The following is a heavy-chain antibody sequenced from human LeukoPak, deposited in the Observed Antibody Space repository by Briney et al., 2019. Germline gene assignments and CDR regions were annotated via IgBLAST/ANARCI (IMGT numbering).Heavy chain of an antibody. D-gene: IGHD3-22*01. CDR2: IWYDGSNK. V-gene: IGHV3-33*01. Sequence: PGRSLRLSCAASGFTFSSYGMHWVRQAPGKGLEWVAVIWYDGSNKYYADSVKGRFTISRDNSKNTLYLQMNSLRAEDTAVYYCARDMQNYYDSSGYIGYFDYWGQGTLVTVSP. CDR3: ARDMQNYYDSSGYIGYFDY. CDR1: GFTFSSYG. J-gene: IGHJ4*02.